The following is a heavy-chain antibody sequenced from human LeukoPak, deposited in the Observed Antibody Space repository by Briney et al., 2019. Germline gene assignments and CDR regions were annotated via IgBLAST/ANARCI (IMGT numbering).Heavy chain of an antibody. CDR2: VDHTGST. D-gene: IGHD4-11*01. CDR3: ARGRVSSSTWYSTYYYYFYMDV. V-gene: IGHV4-59*01. Sequence: SETLSLTCSVSDDSITMYYWTWIRQPPGKGLEWIGYVDHTGSTDFNPSLNGRVSISRDTSKNLFSLRLRSVTAADTAVYFCARGRVSSSTWYSTYYYYFYMDVWGKGTTVTVSS. J-gene: IGHJ6*03. CDR1: DDSITMYY.